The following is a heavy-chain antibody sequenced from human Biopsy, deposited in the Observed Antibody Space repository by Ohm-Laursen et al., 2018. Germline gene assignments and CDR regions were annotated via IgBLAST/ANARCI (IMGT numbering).Heavy chain of an antibody. V-gene: IGHV1-18*01. Sequence: ASVKVSCNASGYTFTSYGISWVRQAPGQGLEWMGGINTYNGNTNYAQNLQGRVTMTTDTSTSTAYMELRSLGSDDTAVYYCARERGGYKRTDYWGQGTLVTVSS. J-gene: IGHJ4*02. CDR3: ARERGGYKRTDY. CDR2: INTYNGNT. CDR1: GYTFTSYG. D-gene: IGHD5-24*01.